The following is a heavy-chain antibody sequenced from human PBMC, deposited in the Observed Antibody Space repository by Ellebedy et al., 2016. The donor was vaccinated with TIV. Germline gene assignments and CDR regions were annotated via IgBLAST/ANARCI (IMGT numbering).Heavy chain of an antibody. D-gene: IGHD1-14*01. CDR2: IYPGDSDT. Sequence: GESLKISCKGSGYSSTSYWIGCVRHMPGKVLERFGIIYPGDSDTSFSPSFQGQVTISADKSISTAYLQWSSLKASDTAMYYCARDSGLDHWGQGTVVTVSS. V-gene: IGHV5-51*01. CDR3: ARDSGLDH. J-gene: IGHJ4*02. CDR1: GYSSTSYW.